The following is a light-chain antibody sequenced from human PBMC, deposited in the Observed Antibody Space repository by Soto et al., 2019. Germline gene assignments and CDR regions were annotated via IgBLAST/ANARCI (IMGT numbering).Light chain of an antibody. CDR1: QSVSNNF. V-gene: IGKV3D-20*02. CDR2: DTS. Sequence: EIVLTQSPGTLSLSPGERATLSCRASQSVSNNFLAWYQQKPGQSPRLLIYDTSSRATDIPDRFSGSGSGTDLTITISRLEPEDFEIYYCQQRSNWPLTFGGGTKVDIK. CDR3: QQRSNWPLT. J-gene: IGKJ4*01.